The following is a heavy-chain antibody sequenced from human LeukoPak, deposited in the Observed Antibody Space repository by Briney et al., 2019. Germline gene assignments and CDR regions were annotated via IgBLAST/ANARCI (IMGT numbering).Heavy chain of an antibody. Sequence: GGSLRLSCAASGFTFSSYGMHWVRQAPGKGLEWVAFIRYDGSNKYYADSVKGRFTISRDNSKNTLYLQMNSLRAEDTAVYYCAKDRAVWGSYSSVYFDYWGQGTLVTVSS. J-gene: IGHJ4*02. CDR3: AKDRAVWGSYSSVYFDY. V-gene: IGHV3-30*02. CDR2: IRYDGSNK. D-gene: IGHD3-16*01. CDR1: GFTFSSYG.